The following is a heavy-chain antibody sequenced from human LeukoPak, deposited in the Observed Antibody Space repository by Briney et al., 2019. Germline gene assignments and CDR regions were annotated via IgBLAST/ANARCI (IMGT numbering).Heavy chain of an antibody. CDR1: GFTFSSYS. CDR3: ARDSRTHYVWGSYRPWYFDY. V-gene: IGHV3-48*01. Sequence: GGSLRLSCAASGFTFSSYSMNWVRQAPGKGLEWVSYISSSSSTIYYADSVKGRFTISRDNAKNSLYLQMNSLRAEDTAVYYCARDSRTHYVWGSYRPWYFDYWGQGTLVTVSS. D-gene: IGHD3-16*01. J-gene: IGHJ4*02. CDR2: ISSSSSTI.